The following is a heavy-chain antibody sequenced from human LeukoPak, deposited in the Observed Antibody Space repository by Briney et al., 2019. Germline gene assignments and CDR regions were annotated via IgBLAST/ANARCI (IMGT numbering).Heavy chain of an antibody. CDR3: AKGAVGFGEPSGYYYYGMDV. J-gene: IGHJ6*04. CDR1: GFTFSSYG. Sequence: PGRSLRLSCAASGFTFSSYGMHWVRQAPGKGLEWVAVISYDGSNKYYADSVKGRFTISRDNSKNTLYLQMNSLRAEDTAVYYCAKGAVGFGEPSGYYYYGMDVWGKGTTVTVSS. V-gene: IGHV3-30*18. CDR2: ISYDGSNK. D-gene: IGHD3-10*01.